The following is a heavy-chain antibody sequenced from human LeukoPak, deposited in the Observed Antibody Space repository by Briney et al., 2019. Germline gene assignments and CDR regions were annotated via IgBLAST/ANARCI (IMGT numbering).Heavy chain of an antibody. CDR1: GDSMSPYY. CDR3: ARRAREVYYYEY. CDR2: IYYSGNT. D-gene: IGHD1-26*01. Sequence: SETLSLTCTVSGDSMSPYYWSWIRQPPGKGLEWFGYIYYSGNTKYNPSLKSRVTISVETSKNQFSLKLSSVTAADTAVYYCARRAREVYYYEYWGQGTLVTVSS. V-gene: IGHV4-59*08. J-gene: IGHJ4*02.